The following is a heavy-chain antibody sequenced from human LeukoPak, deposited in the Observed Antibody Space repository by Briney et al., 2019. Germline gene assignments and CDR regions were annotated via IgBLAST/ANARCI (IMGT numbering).Heavy chain of an antibody. Sequence: ASVKVSCKASGYTFAGYYMHWVRQAPGQGLEWMGWINPNSGGTNYAQKFQGRVAMTRDTSISTAYMELSRLRSDDTAVYYCARDSGYDFWSGYYGYWGQGTLVTVSS. D-gene: IGHD3-3*01. CDR3: ARDSGYDFWSGYYGY. V-gene: IGHV1-2*02. CDR1: GYTFAGYY. J-gene: IGHJ4*02. CDR2: INPNSGGT.